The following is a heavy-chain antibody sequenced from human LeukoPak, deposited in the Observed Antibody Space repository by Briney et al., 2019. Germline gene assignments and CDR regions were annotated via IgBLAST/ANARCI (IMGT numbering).Heavy chain of an antibody. Sequence: GGSLRLSCAASGFTFSSYSMNWVRQAPGKGLEWVSSISSSSSYIYYADSVKGRFTISRDNAKNSLYLQMNSLRAEDTAVYYCARDREEMATMNYFDYWGQGTLVTVSS. CDR3: ARDREEMATMNYFDY. J-gene: IGHJ4*02. CDR1: GFTFSSYS. V-gene: IGHV3-21*01. D-gene: IGHD5-24*01. CDR2: ISSSSSYI.